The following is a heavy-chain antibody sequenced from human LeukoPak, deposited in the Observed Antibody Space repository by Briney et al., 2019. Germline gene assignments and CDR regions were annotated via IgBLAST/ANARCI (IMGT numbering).Heavy chain of an antibody. Sequence: PGVSLRLSCVTSRFTLSSYWMNWVRRAPGKGLVWVARTNSDGSYTDYADSVKGRFIISRDNAKNTLYLQMNSLRAEDTAVYYCAEPIRGSTTGAFDIWGQGTVVTVSS. D-gene: IGHD2-2*01. J-gene: IGHJ3*02. CDR1: RFTLSSYW. CDR3: AEPIRGSTTGAFDI. V-gene: IGHV3-74*01. CDR2: TNSDGSYT.